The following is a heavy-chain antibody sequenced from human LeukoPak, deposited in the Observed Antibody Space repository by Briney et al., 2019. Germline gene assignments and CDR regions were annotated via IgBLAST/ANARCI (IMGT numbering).Heavy chain of an antibody. CDR1: GGSMSSGSYC. J-gene: IGHJ6*03. D-gene: IGHD2-15*01. CDR3: AREIVVVVAATPYPDYYYCMDV. CDR2: IYTSGST. Sequence: SQTLSLTCTVSGGSMSSGSYCWSWIRQPAGKGLEWIGRIYTSGSTNYNPSLKSRVTISVDTSKNQFSLKLSSVTAADTAVYYCAREIVVVVAATPYPDYYYCMDVWGKGTTVTVSS. V-gene: IGHV4-61*02.